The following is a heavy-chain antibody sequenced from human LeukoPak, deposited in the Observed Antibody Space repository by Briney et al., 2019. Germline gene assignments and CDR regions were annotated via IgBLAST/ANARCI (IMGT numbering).Heavy chain of an antibody. V-gene: IGHV3-7*01. J-gene: IGHJ6*04. CDR3: AELGITMIGGV. CDR2: IKADGSES. Sequence: GGSLRLSCAASGFTFSDYWMSWVRQAPGKGLEWVANIKADGSESHFVDSLRGRFTISRDNAQNSLYLQMNSLRAEDTAVYYCAELGITMIGGVWGKGTTVTISS. D-gene: IGHD3-10*02. CDR1: GFTFSDYW.